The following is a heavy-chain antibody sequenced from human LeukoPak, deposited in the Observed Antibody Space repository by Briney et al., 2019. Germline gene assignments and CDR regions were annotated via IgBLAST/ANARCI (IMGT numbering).Heavy chain of an antibody. D-gene: IGHD6-19*01. J-gene: IGHJ4*02. V-gene: IGHV3-23*01. CDR2: ISGSGGST. Sequence: PGGSLRLSCAASGFTFSSYAMSWVRQAPGKGLEWVSSISGSGGSTYYADSVKGRFSISRDNSKNTLYLQMNSLRAEDTAVYYCAKAPPLQIIAVAGTSADYWGQGTLVTVSS. CDR1: GFTFSSYA. CDR3: AKAPPLQIIAVAGTSADY.